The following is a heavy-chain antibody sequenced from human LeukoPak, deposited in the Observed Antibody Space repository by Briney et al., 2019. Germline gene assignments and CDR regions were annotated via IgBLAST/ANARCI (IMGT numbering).Heavy chain of an antibody. CDR2: ISSNGGST. CDR1: GFTFSSYT. J-gene: IGHJ4*02. CDR3: ARVPYSSSWETYFDY. V-gene: IGHV3-64*04. Sequence: PGGSLRLSCSASGFTFSSYTMHWVRQAPGKGLEYVSGISSNGGSTYYADSVKDRFTISRDNSKNTLYLQMNSLRAEDTAVYYCARVPYSSSWETYFDYWGQGTLVTVSS. D-gene: IGHD6-13*01.